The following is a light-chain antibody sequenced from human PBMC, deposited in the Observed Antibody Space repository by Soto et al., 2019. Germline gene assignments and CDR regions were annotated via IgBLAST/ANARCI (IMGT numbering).Light chain of an antibody. V-gene: IGKV1-5*03. J-gene: IGKJ1*01. CDR3: QQYNSYRA. CDR1: QSIDTW. CDR2: KAS. Sequence: DIQMTQSPSTLSASVGDRVTITCRASQSIDTWLAWHQQKPGQVPKLLISKASSLESGVPSRFSGSGSGTEFTLTISSLQPDDFATYYCQQYNSYRAFDQGTKVEI.